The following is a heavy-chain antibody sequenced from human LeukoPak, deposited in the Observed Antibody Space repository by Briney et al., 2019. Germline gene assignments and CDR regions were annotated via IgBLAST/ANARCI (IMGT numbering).Heavy chain of an antibody. J-gene: IGHJ4*02. CDR3: AKSQRNDQQVVQRIDY. CDR1: RFTFSTYA. V-gene: IGHV3-23*01. Sequence: GGSLRLSCTASRFTFSTYAMSWVRQAPGKGLEWVSSISGSGDTTYYTGSVKGRSTISRDNSKNALYLQMSSLRAEDTAVYYCAKSQRNDQQVVQRIDYWGQGTLVTVSS. CDR2: ISGSGDTT. D-gene: IGHD2-2*01.